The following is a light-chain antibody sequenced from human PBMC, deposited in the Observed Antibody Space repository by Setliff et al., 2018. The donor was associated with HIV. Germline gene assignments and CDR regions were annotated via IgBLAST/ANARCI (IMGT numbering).Light chain of an antibody. CDR3: QVWDSASDLRNV. CDR1: NIGSKT. J-gene: IGLJ1*01. Sequence: SYELTQPPSVSVAPGKTARITCGGNNIGSKTVHWYQQKAGQAPVLVIYYDTDRPSGIPERFSGSNSGNTATLTINRVEAGDAADYYCQVWDSASDLRNVFGTGTKVTVL. CDR2: YDT. V-gene: IGLV3-21*04.